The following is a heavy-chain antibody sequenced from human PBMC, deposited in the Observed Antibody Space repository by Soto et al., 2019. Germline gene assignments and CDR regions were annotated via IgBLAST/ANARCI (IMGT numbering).Heavy chain of an antibody. CDR1: GFTFSNAW. D-gene: IGHD3-22*01. CDR2: IKSKTDGGTT. V-gene: IGHV3-15*01. J-gene: IGHJ3*02. Sequence: GGSLRLSCAASGFTFSNAWMSWVRQAPGKGLEWVGRIKSKTDGGTTDYAAPVKGRFTISRDDSKNTLYLQMNSLKTEDTAVYYCTTAALRLYYYDSSAPDAFDIWGQGTMVTVSS. CDR3: TTAALRLYYYDSSAPDAFDI.